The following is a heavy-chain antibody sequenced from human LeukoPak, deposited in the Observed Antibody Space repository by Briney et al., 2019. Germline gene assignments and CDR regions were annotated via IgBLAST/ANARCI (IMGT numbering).Heavy chain of an antibody. J-gene: IGHJ4*02. CDR3: AREKVLNYFDY. CDR2: IHYTGST. D-gene: IGHD3-10*01. V-gene: IGHV4-59*12. Sequence: PSETLSLTCTVSGGSISSYYWSWIRQSPGKGLECIGYIHYTGSTNYNPSLKSRVTISVETSKNQFSLKLSSVTAADTAVYYCAREKVLNYFDYWGQGTLVTVSS. CDR1: GGSISSYY.